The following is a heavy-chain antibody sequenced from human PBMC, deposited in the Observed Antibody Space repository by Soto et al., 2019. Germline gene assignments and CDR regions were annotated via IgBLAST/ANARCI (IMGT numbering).Heavy chain of an antibody. CDR1: GDSISNYY. CDR2: IYYDGSI. Sequence: PSETKSLTYTVAGDSISNYYCTWIRQPPGKGLERIAFIYYDGSINYNAYLKSRVAISVDTSKNQFSLNLNSVTAADTAVYYCSRPRLYWGSLEYWGQGTRVTVSS. CDR3: SRPRLYWGSLEY. V-gene: IGHV4-59*08. D-gene: IGHD7-27*01. J-gene: IGHJ4*02.